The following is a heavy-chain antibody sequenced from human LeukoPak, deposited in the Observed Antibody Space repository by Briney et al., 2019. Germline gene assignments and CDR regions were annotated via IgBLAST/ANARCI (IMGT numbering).Heavy chain of an antibody. CDR3: TRRPYSSSWYYFDY. V-gene: IGHV3-21*01. J-gene: IGHJ4*02. CDR1: GFTFNSYS. CDR2: FTSRSRNI. D-gene: IGHD6-13*01. Sequence: GGSLRLSCAASGFTFNSYSMTWVRQAPGKGLEWVSSFTSRSRNIYYADSVKGRFTISRDNAKNSLYLQMNSLRAEDTAVYYCTRRPYSSSWYYFDYWGQGTLVTVSS.